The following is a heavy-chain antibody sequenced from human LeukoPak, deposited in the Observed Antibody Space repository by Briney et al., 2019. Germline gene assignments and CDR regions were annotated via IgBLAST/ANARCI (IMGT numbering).Heavy chain of an antibody. CDR2: IYYSGST. V-gene: IGHV4-59*01. CDR1: GGSISSYY. D-gene: IGHD6-13*01. CDR3: ARREVYSSSLGY. J-gene: IGHJ4*02. Sequence: PSETLSLTCTVSGGSISSYYWSWIRQPPGKGLEWIGYIYYSGSTNYNPSLKSRVTISVDTSKNQFSLKLSSVTAADTAVYYCARREVYSSSLGYWGQGTLVTVSS.